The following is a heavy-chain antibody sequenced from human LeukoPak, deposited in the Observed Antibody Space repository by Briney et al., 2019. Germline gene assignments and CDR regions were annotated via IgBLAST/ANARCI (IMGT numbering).Heavy chain of an antibody. V-gene: IGHV1-18*01. Sequence: ASVTVSFKCSVYTFTSYGIGWVRQARGQGREWVGWISAYNGNTNYAQKLRGRVTMTTDTSTSTAYIELRRLISDDTAVYYSAREGTLGGRPADYEYYYYYGMDVWGQGTTVTVSS. D-gene: IGHD4/OR15-4a*01. CDR3: AREGTLGGRPADYEYYYYYGMDV. J-gene: IGHJ6*02. CDR1: VYTFTSYG. CDR2: ISAYNGNT.